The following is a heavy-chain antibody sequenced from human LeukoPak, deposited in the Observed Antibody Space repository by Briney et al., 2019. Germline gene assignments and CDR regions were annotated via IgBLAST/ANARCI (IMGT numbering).Heavy chain of an antibody. D-gene: IGHD2-21*02. Sequence: ASVKLSCKASGYTFTSYYMHWVRQPPAQGLEWMVIINPSGGSTSYAQKFQGRVTMTRDMSTSTVYMELSSLRSEDTAVYYCARGGGIACGGDCYSGKQYYFDYWGQGTLVTVSS. CDR3: ARGGGIACGGDCYSGKQYYFDY. CDR2: INPSGGST. V-gene: IGHV1-46*01. J-gene: IGHJ4*02. CDR1: GYTFTSYY.